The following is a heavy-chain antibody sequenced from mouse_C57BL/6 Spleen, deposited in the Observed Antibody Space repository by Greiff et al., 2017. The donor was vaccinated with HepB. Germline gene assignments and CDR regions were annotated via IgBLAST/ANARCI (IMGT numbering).Heavy chain of an antibody. CDR2: IYPGGGYT. D-gene: IGHD2-4*01. J-gene: IGHJ4*01. CDR3: ARGRSMAYDYDLYYAMDY. CDR1: GYTFTNYW. Sequence: QVQLQQSGAELVRPGTSVKMSCKASGYTFTNYWIGWAKQRPGHGLEWIGDIYPGGGYTNYNEKFKGKATLTADNSSSTTYMQFSSLTSEDSAIYYCARGRSMAYDYDLYYAMDYWGQGTSVTVSS. V-gene: IGHV1-63*01.